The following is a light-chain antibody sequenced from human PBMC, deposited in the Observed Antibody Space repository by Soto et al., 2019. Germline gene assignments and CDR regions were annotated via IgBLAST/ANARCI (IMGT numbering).Light chain of an antibody. CDR1: QSISSW. J-gene: IGKJ1*01. V-gene: IGKV1-5*01. Sequence: DIQMTQSPSTLSASVGDRVTITCRASQSISSWLAWYQQNPGKAPKLLIYDASSWESGVPSRFSGSGSGTEFTLTISSLQPDDFATYYCQQYNSYRTFGQGTKV. CDR3: QQYNSYRT. CDR2: DAS.